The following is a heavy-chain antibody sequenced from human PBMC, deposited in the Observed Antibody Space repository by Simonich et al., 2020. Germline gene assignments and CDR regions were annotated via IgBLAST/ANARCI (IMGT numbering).Heavy chain of an antibody. J-gene: IGHJ4*02. CDR2: IWYDGSNK. D-gene: IGHD2-15*01. CDR1: GFPFSSYG. Sequence: QVQLVESGGGVVQPGRSLRLSCAASGFPFSSYGMHWVRPAPGKGLEGVAVIWYDGSNKYYADSGKGRFTISRNNSKNTRYLQRNSLRAEDTAVYYCARDRYCSSGSCYYFDYWGQGTLVTVSS. V-gene: IGHV3-33*01. CDR3: ARDRYCSSGSCYYFDY.